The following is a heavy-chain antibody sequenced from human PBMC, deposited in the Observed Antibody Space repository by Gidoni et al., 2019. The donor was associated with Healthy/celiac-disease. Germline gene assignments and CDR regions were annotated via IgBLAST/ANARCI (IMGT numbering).Heavy chain of an antibody. J-gene: IGHJ4*02. D-gene: IGHD6-19*01. CDR3: ARHETVAGLPQDY. CDR2: IYYSGST. CDR1: GGSISSSSYY. V-gene: IGHV4-39*01. Sequence: QLQLQESGPGLVTPSETLSLTCTVSGGSISSSSYYWGWIRQPPGKGREWIGSIYYSGSTYYNPALKSGVTISVDTSKNQFSLKLSSGTAADTAVYYCARHETVAGLPQDYWGQGTLVTVSS.